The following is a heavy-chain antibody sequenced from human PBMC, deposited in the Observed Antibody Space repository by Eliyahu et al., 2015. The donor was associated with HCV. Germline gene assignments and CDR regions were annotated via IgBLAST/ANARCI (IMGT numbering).Heavy chain of an antibody. CDR1: GYTSTVYS. J-gene: IGHJ4*02. CDR2: VHGGTGNT. CDR3: ARDLLLSGYTSAWPFDY. Sequence: QVQLVQSGAEVRKPGASVKVSCKASGYTSTVYSFHWVRQAPGQSLEWMGWVHGGTGNTKYSPKFQGRVTITSDTSASTAYMDLSALRSEDTAVYYCARDLLLSGYTSAWPFDYWGQGTLVTVSS. V-gene: IGHV1-3*01. D-gene: IGHD6-19*01.